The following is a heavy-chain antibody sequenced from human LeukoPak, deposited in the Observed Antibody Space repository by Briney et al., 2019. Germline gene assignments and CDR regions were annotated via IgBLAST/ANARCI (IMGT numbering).Heavy chain of an antibody. V-gene: IGHV4-34*01. Sequence: SETLSLTCAVYGGSFSGYYWSWIRQPPGKGLEWIGEINHSGSTNYNPSLKSRVTIPVDTSKNQFSLKLSSVTATDTAVYYCARGEKSWELLSYFDYWGQGTLVTVSS. CDR1: GGSFSGYY. CDR3: ARGEKSWELLSYFDY. J-gene: IGHJ4*02. CDR2: INHSGST. D-gene: IGHD1-26*01.